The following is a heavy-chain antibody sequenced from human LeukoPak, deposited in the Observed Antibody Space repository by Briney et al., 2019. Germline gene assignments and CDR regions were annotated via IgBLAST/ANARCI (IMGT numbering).Heavy chain of an antibody. CDR3: AKESHIVVVPAAILDY. V-gene: IGHV3-23*01. CDR1: GFTFSSYA. J-gene: IGHJ4*02. CDR2: ISGSGGST. Sequence: PGGSLRLSCAASGFTFSSYAMSWVRQAPGKGLEWVSAISGSGGSTYYADSVKGRFTISRDNSKNTLYLQMNSLRAEDTAVYYCAKESHIVVVPAAILDYWGQGTLVTVSS. D-gene: IGHD2-2*01.